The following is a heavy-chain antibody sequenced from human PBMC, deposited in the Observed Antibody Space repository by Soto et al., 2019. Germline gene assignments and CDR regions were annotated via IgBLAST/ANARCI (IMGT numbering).Heavy chain of an antibody. CDR1: GYTFTSYG. CDR2: INPGNGNT. CDR3: ARVTYYHDSSGYYYPSSFDY. Sequence: ASVKVSCKASGYTFTSYGMNWVRQAPGRGLEWMGWINPGNGNTKYSQKFQGRVIIERDTSASTAYMELSSLRSEDTAVYYCARVTYYHDSSGYYYPSSFDYWGQGTLVTVSS. D-gene: IGHD3-22*01. V-gene: IGHV1-3*01. J-gene: IGHJ4*02.